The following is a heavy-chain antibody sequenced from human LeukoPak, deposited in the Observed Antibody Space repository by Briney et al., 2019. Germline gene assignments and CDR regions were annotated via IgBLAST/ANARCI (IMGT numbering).Heavy chain of an antibody. V-gene: IGHV1-8*01. D-gene: IGHD5-18*01. Sequence: GSVKVSCKASGYTFTSYDINWVRQATGQGLEWMGWMNPNSGNTGYAQKFQGRVTMTRNTSISTAYMELSSLRSEDTAVYYCARDNGGTAMAYYYYYSMDVWGKGTTVTVSS. CDR3: ARDNGGTAMAYYYYYSMDV. CDR2: MNPNSGNT. CDR1: GYTFTSYD. J-gene: IGHJ6*03.